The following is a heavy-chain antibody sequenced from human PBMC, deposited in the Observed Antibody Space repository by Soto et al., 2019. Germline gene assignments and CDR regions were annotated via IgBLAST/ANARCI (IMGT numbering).Heavy chain of an antibody. CDR3: ATGVVAAQRWFAY. CDR1: GFTFSSNW. V-gene: IGHV3-74*01. CDR2: IDSDGSNT. Sequence: PGGSLRLSCAASGFTFSSNWMHWVRQAPGKGLVWVSRIDSDGSNTFYADSVKGRFTISRDNAKNTLYIQMNSLRAEDTAVYYCATGVVAAQRWFAYWGQGTQVTVSS. J-gene: IGHJ4*02. D-gene: IGHD2-15*01.